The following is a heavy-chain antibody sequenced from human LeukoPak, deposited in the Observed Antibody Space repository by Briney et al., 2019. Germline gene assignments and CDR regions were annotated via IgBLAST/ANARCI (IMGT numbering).Heavy chain of an antibody. Sequence: PSETLSLTCSVSGGSISSSSYYWGWIRQPPGKGLEWIGSIYYSGSTYYNPSLKSRVTISVDTSKNQFSLKLSSVTAADTAVYYCARYYYDSSGYYWGQGTLVTVSS. CDR2: IYYSGST. CDR1: GGSISSSSYY. D-gene: IGHD3-22*01. V-gene: IGHV4-39*07. CDR3: ARYYYDSSGYY. J-gene: IGHJ4*02.